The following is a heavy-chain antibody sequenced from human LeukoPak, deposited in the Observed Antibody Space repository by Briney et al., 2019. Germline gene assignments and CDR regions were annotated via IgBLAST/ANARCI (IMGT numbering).Heavy chain of an antibody. J-gene: IGHJ5*02. CDR1: GGSISSYY. D-gene: IGHD3-10*01. V-gene: IGHV4-4*07. Sequence: PSETLSLTCTVSGGSISSYYWSWIRQPAGKGLEWIGRIYTSGSTNYNPSLKSRVTMSVDTSKNQFSLKLSSVTAADTAVYYCARGITMVRGVNWFDPWGQGTLVTVSS. CDR2: IYTSGST. CDR3: ARGITMVRGVNWFDP.